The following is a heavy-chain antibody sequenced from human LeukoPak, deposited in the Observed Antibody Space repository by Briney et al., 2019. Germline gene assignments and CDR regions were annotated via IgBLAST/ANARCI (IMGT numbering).Heavy chain of an antibody. CDR1: GYTFTSYD. J-gene: IGHJ4*02. CDR2: MNPNSGNT. Sequence: ASVKVSCKASGYTFTSYDINWVRQATGQGLEWMGWMNPNSGNTGYAQKFQGRVTITRNTSISTAYMELSSLRSEDTAVYYCARGGSVYDLWSGYYTPLFDYWGQGTLVTVSS. V-gene: IGHV1-8*03. D-gene: IGHD3-3*01. CDR3: ARGGSVYDLWSGYYTPLFDY.